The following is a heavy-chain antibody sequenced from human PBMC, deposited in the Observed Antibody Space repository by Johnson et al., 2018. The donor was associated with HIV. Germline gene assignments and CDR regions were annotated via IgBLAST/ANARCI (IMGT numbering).Heavy chain of an antibody. D-gene: IGHD1-1*01. CDR2: IGWDGGSR. J-gene: IGHJ3*02. CDR1: GFTFDDYT. Sequence: EVQLVESGGVVVQPGGSLRLSCAASGFTFDDYTMYWVRQPPVKGLEWVSLIGWDGGSRYYGDSVKGRFTISRDNSKNSLYLQSTSLRAEDRAGYYCAKDLRTTGAFDIWGQGTMVTVSS. CDR3: AKDLRTTGAFDI. V-gene: IGHV3-43*01.